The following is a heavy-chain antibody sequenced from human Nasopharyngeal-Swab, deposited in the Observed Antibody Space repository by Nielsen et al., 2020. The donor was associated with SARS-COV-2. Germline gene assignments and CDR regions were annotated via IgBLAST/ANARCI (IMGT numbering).Heavy chain of an antibody. J-gene: IGHJ6*03. CDR1: GFTFGDYA. D-gene: IGHD5-18*01. V-gene: IGHV3-49*03. CDR2: IRNKDYGGTT. CDR3: TRDFPFSVDTATRGYMDV. Sequence: GGSLRLSCTASGFTFGDYAMNWFRQAQGKGLEWVTYIRNKDYGGTTEYAASVIGRFTISRDDSKNIAYLQMNSLTTEDTAVYYCTRDFPFSVDTATRGYMDVWGKGTTVTVSS.